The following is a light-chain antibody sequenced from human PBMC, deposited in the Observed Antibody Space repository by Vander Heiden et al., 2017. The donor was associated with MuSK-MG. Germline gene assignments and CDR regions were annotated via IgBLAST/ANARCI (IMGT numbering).Light chain of an antibody. CDR3: QQSFSSYT. CDR2: ATS. J-gene: IGKJ2*01. V-gene: IGKV1-39*01. CDR1: ESIRRY. Sequence: DILMTQSPSSLSASVGDRVTITCRASESIRRYLNWYQYKPVKAPQLLIYATSSLQNGVPSRFSGSGSGTDFTLTITALRPEDFATYYCQQSFSSYTFGPGTKVQIK.